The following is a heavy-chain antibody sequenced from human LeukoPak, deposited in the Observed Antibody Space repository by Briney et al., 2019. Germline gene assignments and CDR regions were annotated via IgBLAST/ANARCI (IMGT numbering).Heavy chain of an antibody. CDR1: GYTFTSYD. CDR2: MNPNSGNT. J-gene: IGHJ3*02. CDR3: ARGGQASPNDAFDI. D-gene: IGHD2-21*01. V-gene: IGHV1-8*01. Sequence: ASVKVSCKASGYTFTSYDINWVRQATGQGLEWMGWMNPNSGNTGYAQKFQGRVTMTRNTSISTAYMELSSLRSEDTAVYYCARGGQASPNDAFDIWGQGTMVTVSS.